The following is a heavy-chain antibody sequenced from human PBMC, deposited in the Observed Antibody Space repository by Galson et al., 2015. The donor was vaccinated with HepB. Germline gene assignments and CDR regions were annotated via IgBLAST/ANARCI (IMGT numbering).Heavy chain of an antibody. CDR3: ARAGLVPAAMHAFDI. CDR1: GFTFSSYS. V-gene: IGHV3-21*01. CDR2: ISSSSSYI. Sequence: SLRLSCAASGFTFSSYSINWVRQAPGKGLEWVSSISSSSSYIYYAVSVKGRFTISRDNAKNSLYLQMNSLRAEDTAVYYCARAGLVPAAMHAFDIWGQGTMVTVSS. J-gene: IGHJ3*02. D-gene: IGHD2-2*01.